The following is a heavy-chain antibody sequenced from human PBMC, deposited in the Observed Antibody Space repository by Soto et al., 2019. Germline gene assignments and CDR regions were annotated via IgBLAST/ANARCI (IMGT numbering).Heavy chain of an antibody. D-gene: IGHD5-18*01. J-gene: IGHJ6*02. CDR3: AKWGGYYAYYSEMHV. CDR1: GFSFGGYA. Sequence: EVQLVESGGDFVQPGGSLRLSCAGYGFSFGGYAMSWVRQAPGKGLELISGVSGGGASTYYAGSVKGRFTISRDSSVVYLQMTSLRADDTAVYYCAKWGGYYAYYSEMHVWGRGTTVTVSS. V-gene: IGHV3-23*04. CDR2: VSGGGAST.